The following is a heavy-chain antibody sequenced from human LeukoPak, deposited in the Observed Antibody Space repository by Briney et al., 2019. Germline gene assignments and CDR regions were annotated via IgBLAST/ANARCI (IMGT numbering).Heavy chain of an antibody. CDR1: GFTFSSYW. Sequence: GGSLRLSCVASGFTFSSYWMHWVRQAPGKWLVWVSRINSDGSSTKCADSVKGRFTISRDNAKNTLYLQMNSLRAEDTAVYYCAALDHGHDYWGQGTLVTVSS. V-gene: IGHV3-74*03. CDR3: AALDHGHDY. CDR2: INSDGSST. J-gene: IGHJ4*02.